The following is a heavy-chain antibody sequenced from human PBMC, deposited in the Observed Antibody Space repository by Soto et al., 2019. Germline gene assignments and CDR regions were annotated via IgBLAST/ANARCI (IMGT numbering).Heavy chain of an antibody. CDR2: INHSGST. J-gene: IGHJ6*02. V-gene: IGHV4-34*01. CDR3: ACAAPNTYYYYYGMDV. Sequence: PSETLSLTCAVYGGSFSGYYWSWIRQPPGKGLEWIGEINHSGSTNYNPSLKSRVTISVDTSKNQFSLKLSSVTVADTAVYYCACAAPNTYYYYYGMDVWGQGTTVTVSS. D-gene: IGHD2-15*01. CDR1: GGSFSGYY.